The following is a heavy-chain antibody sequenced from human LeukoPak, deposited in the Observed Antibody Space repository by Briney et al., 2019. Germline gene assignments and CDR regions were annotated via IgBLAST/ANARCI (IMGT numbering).Heavy chain of an antibody. J-gene: IGHJ4*02. V-gene: IGHV5-51*01. D-gene: IGHD5-24*01. Sequence: AESLKISCKGSGYSFTYYWIGWVRQMPGKGLEWMGIIYPADSDTRYSPSFQGQVTISADKSTSTAYLQWSSLKASDTAMYYCARQDGRALYYFDYWGQGTLVTVSS. CDR3: ARQDGRALYYFDY. CDR1: GYSFTYYW. CDR2: IYPADSDT.